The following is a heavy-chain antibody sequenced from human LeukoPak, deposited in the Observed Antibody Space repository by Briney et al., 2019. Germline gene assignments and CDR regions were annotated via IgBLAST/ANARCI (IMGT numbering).Heavy chain of an antibody. J-gene: IGHJ4*02. D-gene: IGHD2-15*01. V-gene: IGHV4-34*01. Sequence: SETLSLTCAVYGGTFSGYYWSWIRQPPGKGLEWIGEINHSGSTNYNPSLKSRVTISVDTSKNQFSLKLSSVTAADTAVYYCARGLSAIVYWGQGTLVTVSS. CDR1: GGTFSGYY. CDR3: ARGLSAIVY. CDR2: INHSGST.